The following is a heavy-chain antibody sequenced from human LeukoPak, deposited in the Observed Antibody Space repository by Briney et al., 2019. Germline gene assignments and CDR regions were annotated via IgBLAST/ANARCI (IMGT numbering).Heavy chain of an antibody. CDR3: AGDLIRSWYTTYYYYGMGV. J-gene: IGHJ6*02. V-gene: IGHV3-48*03. CDR1: GFTFSSYE. D-gene: IGHD6-13*01. CDR2: ISSSGSTI. Sequence: PGGSLRLSCAASGFTFSSYEMNWVRQAPGKGLEWVSYISSSGSTIYYADSVKGRFTISRDNAKNSLYLQMNSLRAEDTAVYYCAGDLIRSWYTTYYYYGMGVWGQGTTVTVSS.